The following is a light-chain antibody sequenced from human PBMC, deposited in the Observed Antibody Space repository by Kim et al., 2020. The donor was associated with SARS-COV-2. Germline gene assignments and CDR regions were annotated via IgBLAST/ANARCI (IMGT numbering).Light chain of an antibody. CDR3: QQYGSSPET. V-gene: IGKV3-20*01. CDR1: QSVTSNN. Sequence: SPGESATLSCRAGQSVTSNNLAWYQRKPGQAPRLLIYGAFSRATGIPDRFSGSGSGTDFTLTINRLEPEDFAVYDCQQYGSSPETFGGGTKVDIK. CDR2: GAF. J-gene: IGKJ4*01.